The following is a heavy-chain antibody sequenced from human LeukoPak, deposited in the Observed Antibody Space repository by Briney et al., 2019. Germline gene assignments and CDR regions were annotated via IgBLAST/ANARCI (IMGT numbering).Heavy chain of an antibody. J-gene: IGHJ6*02. Sequence: PGGSLRLSCAASGFTFSSYSMNWVRQAPGKGLEWVSSISSSSSYIYHADSVKGRFTISRDNAKNSLYLQMNSLRAEDTAVYYCARDSKIQLWLRIVDYYGMDVWGHGTTVTVSS. CDR3: ARDSKIQLWLRIVDYYGMDV. CDR2: ISSSSSYI. D-gene: IGHD5-18*01. V-gene: IGHV3-21*04. CDR1: GFTFSSYS.